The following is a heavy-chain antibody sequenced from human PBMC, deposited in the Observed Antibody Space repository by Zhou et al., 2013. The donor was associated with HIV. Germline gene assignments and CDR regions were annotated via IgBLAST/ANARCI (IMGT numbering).Heavy chain of an antibody. CDR1: GYTFTSYY. CDR3: AREPEELELHGGRFDY. Sequence: QVQLVQSGAEVKKPGASVKVSCKASGYTFTSYYMHWVRQAPGQGLEWMGIINPSGGSTSYAQKFQGRVTMTRDTSTSTVYMELSSLRSEDTAVYYCAREPEELELHGGRFDYVGPGEPWSPSPQ. J-gene: IGHJ4*02. D-gene: IGHD1-7*01. V-gene: IGHV1-46*01. CDR2: INPSGGST.